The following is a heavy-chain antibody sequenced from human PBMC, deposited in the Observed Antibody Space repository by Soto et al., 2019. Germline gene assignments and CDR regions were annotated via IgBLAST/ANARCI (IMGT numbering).Heavy chain of an antibody. CDR1: GGTFSSYA. V-gene: IGHV1-69*06. CDR3: ARVRREGGSYWGDAFDI. D-gene: IGHD1-26*01. J-gene: IGHJ3*02. CDR2: IIPIFGTA. Sequence: QVQLVQSGAEVKKPGSSVKVSCKASGGTFSSYAISWVRQAPGQGLEWMGGIIPIFGTANYAQKFQGRVTITADKSTSTAYMELSSLRSEDTAVYYCARVRREGGSYWGDAFDIWGQGTMVTVSS.